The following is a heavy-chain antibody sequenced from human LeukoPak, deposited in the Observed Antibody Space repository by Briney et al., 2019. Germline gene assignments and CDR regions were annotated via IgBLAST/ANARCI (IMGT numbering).Heavy chain of an antibody. D-gene: IGHD3-3*01. J-gene: IGHJ4*02. CDR2: IYYSGST. V-gene: IGHV4-30-4*08. CDR1: GGSICSGDYY. CDR3: ARDAFFGHYFDY. Sequence: SQTLSLTCTVSGGSICSGDYYWSWIRQPPGKGLEWIGYIYYSGSTYYNPSLKSRVTISVDTSKNQFSLKLSSVTAADTAVYYCARDAFFGHYFDYWGQGTLVTVSS.